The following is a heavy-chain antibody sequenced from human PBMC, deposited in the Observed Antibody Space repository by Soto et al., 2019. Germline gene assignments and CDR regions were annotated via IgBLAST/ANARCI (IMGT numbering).Heavy chain of an antibody. V-gene: IGHV3-48*02. CDR3: AREGSYDSSGYYQNDAFDI. CDR2: ISSSSSTI. D-gene: IGHD3-22*01. CDR1: GFTFSSYS. Sequence: LRLSCAASGFTFSSYSMNWVRQAPGKGLEWVSYISSSSSTIYYADSVKGRFTISRDNAKNSLYLQMNSLRDEDTAVYYCAREGSYDSSGYYQNDAFDIWGQGTMVTVSS. J-gene: IGHJ3*02.